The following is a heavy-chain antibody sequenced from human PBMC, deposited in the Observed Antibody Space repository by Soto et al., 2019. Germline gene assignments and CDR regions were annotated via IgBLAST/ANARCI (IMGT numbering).Heavy chain of an antibody. CDR1: GRSVSSGVFS. Sequence: PSQTMSITWSLSGRSVSSGVFSWNWIRQPPGQGLEWIGYISHGGSPHYTPSLRSRVSISVDRSTNVISLNLTSMTPADTAVYFCARGHYYYAMDVWGQGTTVTVSS. CDR2: ISHGGSP. J-gene: IGHJ6*02. CDR3: ARGHYYYAMDV. V-gene: IGHV4-30-2*01.